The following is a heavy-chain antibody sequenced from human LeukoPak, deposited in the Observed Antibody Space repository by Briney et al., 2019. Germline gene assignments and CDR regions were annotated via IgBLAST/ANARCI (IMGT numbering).Heavy chain of an antibody. J-gene: IGHJ4*01. Sequence: GGSLRLSCAASGFTFSSYSMNWVRQAPGKGLEWVSYISSSSSTIYYADSVKGRFTISRDNAKNSLYLQMNSLRAEDTAVYFCARDLGGNAPDYWGQGTLVTVSS. CDR3: ARDLGGNAPDY. V-gene: IGHV3-48*01. D-gene: IGHD4-23*01. CDR2: ISSSSSTI. CDR1: GFTFSSYS.